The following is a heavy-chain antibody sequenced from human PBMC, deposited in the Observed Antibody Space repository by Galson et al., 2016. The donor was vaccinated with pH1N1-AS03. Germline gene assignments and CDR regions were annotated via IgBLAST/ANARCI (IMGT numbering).Heavy chain of an antibody. Sequence: SVKVSCKASGHSFSSYTVHWVRQAPGQRLEWMGWISPGNADTKYSHNFEDRVTITSDTSATTAYMELSSLRSEDTAVYYCARVSAAAWFDPWGQGTLVTVSS. J-gene: IGHJ5*02. D-gene: IGHD6-13*01. CDR3: ARVSAAAWFDP. V-gene: IGHV1-3*01. CDR2: ISPGNADT. CDR1: GHSFSSYT.